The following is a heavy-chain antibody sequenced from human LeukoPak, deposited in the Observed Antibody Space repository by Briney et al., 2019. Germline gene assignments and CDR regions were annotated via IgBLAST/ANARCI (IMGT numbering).Heavy chain of an antibody. CDR1: GFTFDDYA. D-gene: IGHD4-11*01. J-gene: IGHJ4*02. Sequence: PGGSLRLSCAASGFTFDDYAMHWVRQAPGKGLEWVSGISSKSGSLGYADSVKGRFTISRDNAKNSLYLQMNSLRAEDTAVYYCARDTLGHNDYILDYWGQGTLVTVSS. CDR3: ARDTLGHNDYILDY. V-gene: IGHV3-9*01. CDR2: ISSKSGSL.